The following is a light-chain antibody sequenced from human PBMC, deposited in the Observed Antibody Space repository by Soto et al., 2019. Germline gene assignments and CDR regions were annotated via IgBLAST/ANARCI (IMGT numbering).Light chain of an antibody. J-gene: IGLJ1*01. CDR2: EVS. Sequence: QSVLTQPASVSGSPGQSITISCTGTSSDVGSYNLVSWYQQHPGKAPKLMIYEVSKRPSGVSNRFSGSKSGNTASLTISGLQAEDEADHYCCSYAGSTLYVFGTGIKVTVL. CDR3: CSYAGSTLYV. V-gene: IGLV2-23*02. CDR1: SSDVGSYNL.